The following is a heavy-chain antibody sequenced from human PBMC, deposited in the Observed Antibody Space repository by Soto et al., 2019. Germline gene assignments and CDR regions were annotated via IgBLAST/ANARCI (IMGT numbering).Heavy chain of an antibody. CDR2: IIPIFGTA. D-gene: IGHD3-22*01. J-gene: IGHJ4*02. CDR3: GLDDSRGYYFDY. V-gene: IGHV1-69*13. CDR1: GGTFSSYA. Sequence: EASVKVSCKASGGTFSSYAISWVRQAPGQGLEWMGGIIPIFGTANYAQKFQGRVTITADESTSTAYMELSSLRSEDTAVYYCGLDDSRGYYFDYWGQGTLVTVSS.